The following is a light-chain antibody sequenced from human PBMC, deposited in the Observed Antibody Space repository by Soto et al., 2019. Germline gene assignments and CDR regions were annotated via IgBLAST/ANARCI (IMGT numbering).Light chain of an antibody. CDR1: QSVSSN. CDR3: QQYNNWPYT. CDR2: GAS. J-gene: IGKJ2*01. V-gene: IGKV3-15*01. Sequence: EIVMTQSPATLYVSPEERATLACRASQSVSSNLAWYQHKPGQAPRLLIYGASTRSTGNPARFSGSRSGTEFTLTISSLQSEDFAVYYCQQYNNWPYTFGQGNKLEIK.